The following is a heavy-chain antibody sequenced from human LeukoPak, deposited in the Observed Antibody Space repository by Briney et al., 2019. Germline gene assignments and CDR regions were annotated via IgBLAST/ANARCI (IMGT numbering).Heavy chain of an antibody. Sequence: ASVKVSCKASGYTFTGYYMHWVRQAPGQGVEWMGWINPNSGGTNYAQKFQGRVTMTRDTSISTAYMELSRLRSDDTAVYYCARDGYCSGGSCYSADYWGQGTLVTVSS. CDR2: INPNSGGT. J-gene: IGHJ4*02. D-gene: IGHD2-15*01. V-gene: IGHV1-2*02. CDR3: ARDGYCSGGSCYSADY. CDR1: GYTFTGYY.